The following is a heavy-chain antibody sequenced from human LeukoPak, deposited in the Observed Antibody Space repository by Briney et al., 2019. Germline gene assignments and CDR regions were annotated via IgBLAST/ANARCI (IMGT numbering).Heavy chain of an antibody. J-gene: IGHJ4*02. Sequence: SETLSLTCAVYGGSFSGYYWSWIRQPPGKGLEWIGEINRSGSTNYNPSLKSRVTISVDTSKNQFSLKLRSVTAADTAAYYCVVVFRRGSGSYYIDYWGQGTLVTVSS. CDR1: GGSFSGYY. D-gene: IGHD3-10*01. CDR3: VVVFRRGSGSYYIDY. CDR2: INRSGST. V-gene: IGHV4-34*01.